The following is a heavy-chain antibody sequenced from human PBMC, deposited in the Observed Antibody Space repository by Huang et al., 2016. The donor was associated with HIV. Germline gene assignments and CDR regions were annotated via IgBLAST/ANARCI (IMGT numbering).Heavy chain of an antibody. CDR2: SNHSGST. D-gene: IGHD3-22*01. Sequence: QVQLQQWGAGLLKPSETLSLTCAVYGGSFSGYSWSWIRTPPGKGLEWIGESNHSGSTNYHPSLKSRVTISVDTSKNQFSLKLSSVTAADTAVYYCARILMYYNSSGYGFDYWGQGTLVTVSS. J-gene: IGHJ4*02. CDR1: GGSFSGYS. CDR3: ARILMYYNSSGYGFDY. V-gene: IGHV4-34*01.